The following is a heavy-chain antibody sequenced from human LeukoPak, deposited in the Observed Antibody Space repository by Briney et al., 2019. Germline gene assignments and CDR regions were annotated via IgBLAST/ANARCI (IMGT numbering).Heavy chain of an antibody. D-gene: IGHD1-14*01. CDR1: GFTLSSYW. CDR2: INEDGSEK. CDR3: AGGTGY. Sequence: GGSLRLSCAASGFTLSSYWMGWVRQAPGMGLEWVANINEDGSEKYYVDSVKGRFTISRDNAKNSLYLQINSLRAEDTALYYCAGGTGYWGQGTLVTVSS. J-gene: IGHJ4*02. V-gene: IGHV3-7*01.